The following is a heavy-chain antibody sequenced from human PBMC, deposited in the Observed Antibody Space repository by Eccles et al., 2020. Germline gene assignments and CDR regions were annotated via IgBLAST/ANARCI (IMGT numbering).Heavy chain of an antibody. D-gene: IGHD2-15*01. CDR3: ANACYWLDS. Sequence: FTISRDNSKNTLYLQMTSLRAEDTAVYYCANACYWLDSWCQGTLVTVSS. J-gene: IGHJ1*01. V-gene: IGHV3-74*01.